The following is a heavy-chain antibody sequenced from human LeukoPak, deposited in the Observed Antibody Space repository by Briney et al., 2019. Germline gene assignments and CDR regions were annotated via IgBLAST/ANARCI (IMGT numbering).Heavy chain of an antibody. CDR2: IRGSGDST. CDR1: GFTFSSYG. Sequence: PGGSLRLSCEASGFTFSSYGISWVRQAPGKGLEWISGIRGSGDSTYYADSVKGRFTISRDNSKNTLYLQMNSLRAEDTAVYYCAKHLALVGATTTYDYWGQGTLVIVSS. V-gene: IGHV3-23*01. J-gene: IGHJ4*02. D-gene: IGHD1-26*01. CDR3: AKHLALVGATTTYDY.